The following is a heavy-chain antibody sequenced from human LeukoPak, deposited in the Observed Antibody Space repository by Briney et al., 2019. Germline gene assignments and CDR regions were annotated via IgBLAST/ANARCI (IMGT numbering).Heavy chain of an antibody. J-gene: IGHJ4*02. Sequence: GGSLRLSCAASGFSFSNYAMHWVRQAPGKGLEWVAVISYDGGNKYYADSVKGRFTISRDNSKNTLYLQINSLRAEDTAVYYCAGEGIAVAGVDYWGQGTLVTVSS. CDR1: GFSFSNYA. V-gene: IGHV3-30-3*01. D-gene: IGHD6-19*01. CDR3: AGEGIAVAGVDY. CDR2: ISYDGGNK.